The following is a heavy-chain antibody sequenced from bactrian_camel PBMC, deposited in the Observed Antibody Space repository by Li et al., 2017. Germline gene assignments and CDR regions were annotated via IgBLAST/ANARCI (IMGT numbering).Heavy chain of an antibody. Sequence: QVQLVESGGASVQAGGSLRLSCTVSGYTRCIGDLSWYRQAPGKERVVVSTILSDGTTYYADSVKGRFTISRDSAKNTLYLQLNSLKTEDTAMYYCAKETYGLPSDWGQGTQVTVS. CDR3: AKETYGLPSD. D-gene: IGHD5*01. CDR2: ILSDGTT. J-gene: IGHJ4*01. CDR1: GYTRCIGD. V-gene: IGHV3S55*01.